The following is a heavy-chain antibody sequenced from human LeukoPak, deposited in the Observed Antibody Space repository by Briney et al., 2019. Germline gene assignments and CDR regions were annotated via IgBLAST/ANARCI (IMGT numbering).Heavy chain of an antibody. V-gene: IGHV4-59*08. CDR1: GGSISSYY. CDR2: IYYSGST. Sequence: SETLSLTCTVSGGSISSYYWSWIRQPPGKGLEWIGYIYYSGSTNYNPSFKSRVTISVDTSKNQFSLKLSSVTAADTAVYYCARLGGSYRLGYFDYWGQGTLVTVSS. J-gene: IGHJ4*02. D-gene: IGHD1-26*01. CDR3: ARLGGSYRLGYFDY.